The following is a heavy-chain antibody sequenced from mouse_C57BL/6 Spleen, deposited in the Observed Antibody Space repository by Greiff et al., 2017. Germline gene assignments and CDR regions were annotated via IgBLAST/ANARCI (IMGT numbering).Heavy chain of an antibody. Sequence: VQLQQSGPELVKPGASVKISCKASGYAFSSSWMNWVKQRPGKGLEWIGRIYPGDGDTNYNGKFKGKATLTADKSSSTAYMQLSSLTSEDSAVYFWARGWDSYFDYWGQGTTLTVSS. CDR1: GYAFSSSW. V-gene: IGHV1-82*01. CDR3: ARGWDSYFDY. J-gene: IGHJ2*01. CDR2: IYPGDGDT. D-gene: IGHD4-1*01.